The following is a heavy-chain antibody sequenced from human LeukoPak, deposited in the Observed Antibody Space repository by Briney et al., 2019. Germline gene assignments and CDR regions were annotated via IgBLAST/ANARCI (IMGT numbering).Heavy chain of an antibody. CDR1: GLIFSSYV. CDR3: AKDPFGHYGMDV. J-gene: IGHJ6*02. V-gene: IGHV3-23*01. D-gene: IGHD3-16*01. CDR2: ISRTGSDT. Sequence: GGSLRLSCAASGLIFSSYVMSWVRQAPGKGLEWVSTISRTGSDTYYTDSVKGRFTISRDNSKNTLYLQMNSLRAEDTAVYYCAKDPFGHYGMDVWGQGTTVTVSS.